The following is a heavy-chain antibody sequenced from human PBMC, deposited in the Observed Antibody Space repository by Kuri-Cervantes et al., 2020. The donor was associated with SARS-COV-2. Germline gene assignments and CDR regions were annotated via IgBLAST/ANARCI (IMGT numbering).Heavy chain of an antibody. V-gene: IGHV4-30-4*08. D-gene: IGHD6-19*01. J-gene: IGHJ5*02. CDR3: ARASRSGWHPQES. CDR2: IFHSGST. CDR1: GGSISGGDYY. Sequence: LRLSCTVSGGSISGGDYYWSWIRQPPGKGLEWLGFIFHSGSTYYNPSLKSRVTLSVETSKNQFSLRLSSATAADTAVYYCARASRSGWHPQESWGQGTLVTVSS.